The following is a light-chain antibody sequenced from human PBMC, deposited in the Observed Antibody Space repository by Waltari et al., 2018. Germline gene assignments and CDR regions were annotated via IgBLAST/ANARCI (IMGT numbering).Light chain of an antibody. Sequence: DIVMTQSPDSLAVSLGERATINCKSSQSVLSRSNNRNYLAWYQQRPGQPPKKLIYWASTRESGVPDRISGSGSGTDFTLTISSLQADDVAVYYCQQYYSTPWTLGQGTKVEIK. V-gene: IGKV4-1*01. CDR3: QQYYSTPWT. CDR1: QSVLSRSNNRNY. J-gene: IGKJ1*01. CDR2: WAS.